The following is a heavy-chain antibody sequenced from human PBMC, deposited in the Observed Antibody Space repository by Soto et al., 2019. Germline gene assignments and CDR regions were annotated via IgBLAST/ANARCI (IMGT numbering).Heavy chain of an antibody. D-gene: IGHD1-26*01. Sequence: QVQLVQSGAEMKKPGSSVKVSCKASGYTFTSYGISWVRQAPGQGLEWMGWISAYNGNTNYAQKLQGRVTMTTDTSTSTAYMELRSLRSDDTAVYYCARVGVRESGSYYEYFDYWGQGTLVTVSS. CDR2: ISAYNGNT. J-gene: IGHJ4*02. CDR3: ARVGVRESGSYYEYFDY. V-gene: IGHV1-18*04. CDR1: GYTFTSYG.